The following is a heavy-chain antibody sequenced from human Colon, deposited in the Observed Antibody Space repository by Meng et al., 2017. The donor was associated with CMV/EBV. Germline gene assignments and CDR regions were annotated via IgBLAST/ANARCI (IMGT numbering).Heavy chain of an antibody. CDR1: GGSFMGYY. CDR2: INHSGST. J-gene: IGHJ4*02. CDR3: ASILFAAAAGGWGGY. Sequence: QVALQPWASRLLNPSEPLSLSCAVYGGSFMGYYWSWIRQPPGKGLEWIGEINHSGSTNYNPSLKSRVTISVDTSKNQFSLKLSSVTAADTAVYYCASILFAAAAGGWGGYWGQGTLVTVSS. V-gene: IGHV4-34*01. D-gene: IGHD6-13*01.